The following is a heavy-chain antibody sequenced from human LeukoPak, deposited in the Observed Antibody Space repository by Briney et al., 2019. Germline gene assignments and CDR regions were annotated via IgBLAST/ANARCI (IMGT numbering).Heavy chain of an antibody. Sequence: SVKVSCKASGGTFSSYAISWVRQAPGQGLEWMGRIIPILGIANYAQKFQGRVTITTDESTSTAYMELSSLRSEDTAVYYCARVGYCTNGVCYEYFQHWGQGTLVTVSS. CDR3: ARVGYCTNGVCYEYFQH. V-gene: IGHV1-69*04. D-gene: IGHD2-8*01. CDR2: IIPILGIA. J-gene: IGHJ1*01. CDR1: GGTFSSYA.